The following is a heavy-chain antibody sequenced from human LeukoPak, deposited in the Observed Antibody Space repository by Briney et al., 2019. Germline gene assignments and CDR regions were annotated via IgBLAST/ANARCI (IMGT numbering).Heavy chain of an antibody. D-gene: IGHD3-10*01. V-gene: IGHV3-74*01. CDR1: GFTFSTYW. CDR3: ARPRGSGSGSYYDF. J-gene: IGHJ4*02. Sequence: PGGSLRLSCAASGFTFSTYWMHWVRQAPGKGLVWVSRINSDGSNTNYADSVKGRFTISRDNAKNTLYLQMNSLRAEDTAVYYRARPRGSGSGSYYDFWGQGTLVTVSS. CDR2: INSDGSNT.